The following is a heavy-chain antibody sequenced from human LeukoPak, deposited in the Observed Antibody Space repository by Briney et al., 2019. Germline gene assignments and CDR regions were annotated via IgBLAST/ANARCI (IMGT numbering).Heavy chain of an antibody. CDR2: IRSKTNSYAT. J-gene: IGHJ4*02. CDR3: TRYYYDGSGYYYLFDY. V-gene: IGHV3-73*01. Sequence: PGGSLRLSCAASGFTFSSYEMNWVRQASGKGLEWVGRIRSKTNSYATAYAASVKGRFTISRDDSKNTAYLQMNSLETEDTAVYYCTRYYYDGSGYYYLFDYWGQGTLVTVSS. D-gene: IGHD3-22*01. CDR1: GFTFSSYE.